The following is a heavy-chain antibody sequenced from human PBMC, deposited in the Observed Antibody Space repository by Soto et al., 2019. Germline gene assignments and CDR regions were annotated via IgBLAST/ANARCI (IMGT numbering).Heavy chain of an antibody. CDR3: AKGDDFWSGYHTETPRHGMDV. V-gene: IGHV3-43D*04. Sequence: LRLSCAASGFTFDDYAMHWVRQAPGKGLEWVSLISWDGGSTYYADSVKGRFTISRDNSKNSLYLQMNSLRAEDTALYYCAKGDDFWSGYHTETPRHGMDVWGQGTTVTVS. CDR1: GFTFDDYA. D-gene: IGHD3-3*01. J-gene: IGHJ6*02. CDR2: ISWDGGST.